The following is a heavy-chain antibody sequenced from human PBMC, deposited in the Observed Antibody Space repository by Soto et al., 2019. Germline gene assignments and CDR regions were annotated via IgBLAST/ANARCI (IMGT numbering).Heavy chain of an antibody. CDR3: ATGTIYYCSSGYIGGDAFYI. CDR2: IYRGGNT. D-gene: IGHD3-22*01. J-gene: IGHJ3*02. V-gene: IGHV4-4*02. CDR1: GGSISSSNW. Sequence: SETLSLTCVVSGGSISSSNWWSWVRQPPGKGLEWIGEIYRGGNTNYNPSLQSRVTISVDKSKNQFSLKLSSMTAADTAVYYCATGTIYYCSSGYIGGDAFYIWGKGTMVPVSS.